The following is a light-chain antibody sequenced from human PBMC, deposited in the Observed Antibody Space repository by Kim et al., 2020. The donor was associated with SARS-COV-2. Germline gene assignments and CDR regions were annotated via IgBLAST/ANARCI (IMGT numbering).Light chain of an antibody. Sequence: SYELTQPPSVSVAPGKTARITCGGNNIGSKSVHWYQQKPGQAPVLVIYYDSDRPSGIPARFSGSNSGNTATLTISRVEAGDEADYYCLVGDSSSDHVVFG. CDR2: YDS. CDR1: NIGSKS. CDR3: LVGDSSSDHVV. V-gene: IGLV3-21*04. J-gene: IGLJ2*01.